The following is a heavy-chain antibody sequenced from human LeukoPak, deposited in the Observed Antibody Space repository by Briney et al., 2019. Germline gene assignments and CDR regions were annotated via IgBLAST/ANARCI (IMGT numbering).Heavy chain of an antibody. D-gene: IGHD5-24*01. CDR3: ARHGGRDGYNSDY. CDR2: VYPGDSET. Sequence: GESLKISCKASGYSFTNYWIGWVRQMPGKGLEWMGIVYPGDSETRYSPSFQGQVTISADKSINTAYLQWSSLKASDTAMYYCARHGGRDGYNSDYWGQGTLVTVSS. V-gene: IGHV5-51*01. CDR1: GYSFTNYW. J-gene: IGHJ4*02.